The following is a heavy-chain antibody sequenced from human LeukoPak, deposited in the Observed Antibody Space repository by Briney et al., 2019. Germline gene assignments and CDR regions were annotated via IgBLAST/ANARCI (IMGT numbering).Heavy chain of an antibody. Sequence: GGSLRLSCAASGFTFSSYAMSWVRQAPGKGLEWVSAISGSGGSTYFADSVKGRFTISRDNSENTLYLQMNSLRAEDTAVYYCAKSDSSGWYGGRVDYWGQGTLVTVSS. J-gene: IGHJ4*02. CDR3: AKSDSSGWYGGRVDY. D-gene: IGHD6-19*01. CDR1: GFTFSSYA. V-gene: IGHV3-23*01. CDR2: ISGSGGST.